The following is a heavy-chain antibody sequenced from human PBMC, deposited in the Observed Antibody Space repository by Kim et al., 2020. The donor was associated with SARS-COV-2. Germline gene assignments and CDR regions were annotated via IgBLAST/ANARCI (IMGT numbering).Heavy chain of an antibody. CDR2: INPNSGGT. V-gene: IGHV1-2*06. CDR1: GYSFTGYY. J-gene: IGHJ4*02. D-gene: IGHD3-10*01. Sequence: ASVKVSCKASGYSFTGYYMHWVRQAPGQGLEWMGRINPNSGGTNYAQKFQGRVTMTRDTSISTAYMELSRLRSDDTAVYYCARDRYTMVRGTNRPFDYWGQGTLVTVSS. CDR3: ARDRYTMVRGTNRPFDY.